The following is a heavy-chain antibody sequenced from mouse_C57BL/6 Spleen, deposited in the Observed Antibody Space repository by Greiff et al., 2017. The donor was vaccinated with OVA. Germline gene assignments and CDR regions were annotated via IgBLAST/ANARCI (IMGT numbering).Heavy chain of an antibody. Sequence: QVQLQQPGAELVKPGASVKLSCKASGYTFTSYWMHWVKQRPGQGLEWIGMIHPNSGSTNYNEKFKSKATLTVDKSSSTAYMQLSSLTSEDSAVYYGAREGSLLHYFDYWGQGTTLTVSS. V-gene: IGHV1-64*01. D-gene: IGHD2-3*01. CDR1: GYTFTSYW. CDR3: AREGSLLHYFDY. CDR2: IHPNSGST. J-gene: IGHJ2*01.